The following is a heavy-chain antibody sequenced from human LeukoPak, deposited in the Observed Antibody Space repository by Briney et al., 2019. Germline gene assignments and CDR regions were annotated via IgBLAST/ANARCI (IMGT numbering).Heavy chain of an antibody. CDR3: AKDPRYCSGGSCYPSNWFDP. CDR2: ISYDGSNK. CDR1: GFTFSSYG. D-gene: IGHD2-15*01. J-gene: IGHJ5*02. Sequence: GGSLRLSCAASGFTFSSYGMHWVRQAPGKGLEWVAVISYDGSNKYYADSVKGRFTISRDNSKNTLYLQMNSLRAEDTAVYYCAKDPRYCSGGSCYPSNWFDPWGQGTLVTVSS. V-gene: IGHV3-30*18.